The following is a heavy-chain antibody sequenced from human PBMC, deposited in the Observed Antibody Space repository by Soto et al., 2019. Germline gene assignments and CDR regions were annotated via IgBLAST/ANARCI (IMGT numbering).Heavy chain of an antibody. J-gene: IGHJ3*02. CDR1: GGSISSYY. V-gene: IGHV4-59*08. CDR2: IYYSGST. D-gene: IGHD6-6*01. CDR3: ARQGIAARGGAFDI. Sequence: PSETLSLTCTVSGGSISSYYSSWIRQPPGKGLEWIGYIYYSGSTNYNPSLKSRVTISVDTSKNQFSLKLSSVTAADTAVYYCARQGIAARGGAFDIGVQGTMV.